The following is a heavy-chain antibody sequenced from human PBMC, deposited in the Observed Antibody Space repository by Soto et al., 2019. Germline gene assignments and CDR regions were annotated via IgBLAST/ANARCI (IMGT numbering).Heavy chain of an antibody. CDR3: ATSEGRDGYSFDY. CDR1: VVRFNRQD. D-gene: IGHD5-12*01. J-gene: IGHJ4*02. CDR2: IIPMFGTP. V-gene: IGHV1-69*13. Sequence: GXSVEVSCKASVVRFNRQDKRWVRQAPGQGLEWMGGIIPMFGTPHYAEKFQDRVTITADESTGTAYLELSSLTSEDTAVYYCATSEGRDGYSFDYWRPGTLVTVSS.